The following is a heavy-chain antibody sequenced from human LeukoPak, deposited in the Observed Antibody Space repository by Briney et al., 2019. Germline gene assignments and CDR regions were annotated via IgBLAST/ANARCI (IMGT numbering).Heavy chain of an antibody. CDR1: RFTFSSYW. CDR2: INNGGSTT. CDR3: ARRAPTRYFDY. J-gene: IGHJ4*02. Sequence: PGGSLRLSCAASRFTFSSYWMHWVRQAPGKGLVWVSAINNGGSTTAYADSVKGRFTISRDNAKNTLYLQMNSLRAEDTAVYYCARRAPTRYFDYWGQGTLVTVSS. V-gene: IGHV3-74*01. D-gene: IGHD5-24*01.